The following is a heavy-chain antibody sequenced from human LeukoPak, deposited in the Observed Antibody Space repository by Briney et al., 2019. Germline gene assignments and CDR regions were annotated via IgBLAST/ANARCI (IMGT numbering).Heavy chain of an antibody. V-gene: IGHV4-59*08. CDR3: AGQPLVGKTSGGFDY. J-gene: IGHJ4*02. CDR1: GGSISSYY. D-gene: IGHD2-15*01. CDR2: IYYSGST. Sequence: SETLSLTCTVSGGSISSYYWSWIRQPPGEGLEWIGYIYYSGSTNYNPSLKSRVTISVDTSKNQFSLKLSSVTAADTAVYYCAGQPLVGKTSGGFDYWGQGTLVTVSS.